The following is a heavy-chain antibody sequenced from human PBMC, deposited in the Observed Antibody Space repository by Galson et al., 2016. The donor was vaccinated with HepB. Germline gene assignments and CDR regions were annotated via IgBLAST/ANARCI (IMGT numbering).Heavy chain of an antibody. CDR2: IWYDGSNK. D-gene: IGHD5-12*01. V-gene: IGHV3-33*01. CDR3: ARDRYSTSRGPIHY. Sequence: SLRLSCAASGFTFSSYGIHWVRQAPGKGLEWVAVIWYDGSNKYYTDSVKGRFTISRDNSKNTLYLQMDRLRAEDTAVYYCARDRYSTSRGPIHYWGQGTLVTVSS. CDR1: GFTFSSYG. J-gene: IGHJ4*02.